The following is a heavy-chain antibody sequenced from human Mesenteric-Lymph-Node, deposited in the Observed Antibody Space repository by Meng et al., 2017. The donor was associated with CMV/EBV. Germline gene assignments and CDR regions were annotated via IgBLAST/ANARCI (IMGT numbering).Heavy chain of an antibody. V-gene: IGHV4-59*08. D-gene: IGHD6-13*01. CDR1: GGSISSYY. CDR3: ARNGDSSSYNWFDP. Sequence: SETLSLTCTVSGGSISSYYWSWIRQPPGKGLEWIGNIYHSGNTYYNPSLKSRVTISADTSRNQFSLKLSSVTAADTAVYFCARNGDSSSYNWFDPWGQGTMVTVSS. CDR2: IYHSGNT. J-gene: IGHJ5*02.